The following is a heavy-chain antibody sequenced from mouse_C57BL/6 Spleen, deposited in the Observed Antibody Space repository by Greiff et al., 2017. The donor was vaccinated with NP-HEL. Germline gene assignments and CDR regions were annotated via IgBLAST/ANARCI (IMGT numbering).Heavy chain of an antibody. D-gene: IGHD4-1*01. J-gene: IGHJ2*01. CDR3: ARSNWEDFDY. CDR2: ISDGGSYT. Sequence: EVKLMESGGGLVKPGGSLKLSCAASGFTFSSYAMSWVRQTPEKRLEWVATISDGGSYTYYPDNVKGRFTISRDNAKNNLYLQMSHLKSEDTAMYYCARSNWEDFDYWGQGTTLTVSS. CDR1: GFTFSSYA. V-gene: IGHV5-4*03.